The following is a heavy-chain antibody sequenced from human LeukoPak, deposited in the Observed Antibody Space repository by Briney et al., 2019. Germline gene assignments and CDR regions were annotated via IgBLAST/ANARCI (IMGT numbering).Heavy chain of an antibody. V-gene: IGHV1-8*03. Sequence: ASVKVSCKASGYTFTSYDINWVRQATGQGLEWMGWMNPNSGNTGYAQKFQGRVTITRNTSISTAYMELSSLRSEDTAVYYCARCPSIAQYYYYYYYMDVWGKGTTVTVSS. CDR2: MNPNSGNT. CDR3: ARCPSIAQYYYYYYYMDV. D-gene: IGHD6-6*01. CDR1: GYTFTSYD. J-gene: IGHJ6*03.